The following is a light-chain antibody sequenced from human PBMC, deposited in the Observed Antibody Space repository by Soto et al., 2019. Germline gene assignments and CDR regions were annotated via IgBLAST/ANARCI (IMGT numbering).Light chain of an antibody. J-gene: IGLJ1*01. CDR2: DVN. Sequence: QSALTQPASVSGSPGQSITISCTGTSSDVGGYKHVSWYQQYPGKVPKLLTFDVNNRPSGVSDRFSGSKSGNTDSLTISGLQAEDEADYYCCSYTSSINRYVFGTGTKLTVL. CDR1: SSDVGGYKH. V-gene: IGLV2-14*01. CDR3: CSYTSSINRYV.